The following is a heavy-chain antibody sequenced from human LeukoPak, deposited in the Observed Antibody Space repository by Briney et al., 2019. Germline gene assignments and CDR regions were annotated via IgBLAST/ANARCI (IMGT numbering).Heavy chain of an antibody. D-gene: IGHD3-10*01. CDR1: GYTFTSYY. V-gene: IGHV1-46*01. Sequence: WASVKVSCKASGYTFTSYYMHWVRQAPGQGLEWMGIINPSGGSTSYAQKFQGRVTMTRDMSTSTVYMELSSLRSEDTAVYYCARAHAPGYYFDYWGQGTLVTVSS. CDR2: INPSGGST. CDR3: ARAHAPGYYFDY. J-gene: IGHJ4*02.